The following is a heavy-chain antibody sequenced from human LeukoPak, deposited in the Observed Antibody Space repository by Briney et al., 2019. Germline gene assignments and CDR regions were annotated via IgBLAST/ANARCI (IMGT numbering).Heavy chain of an antibody. D-gene: IGHD6-19*01. Sequence: PSETLSLTCAASGYSISSGEYWGWIRQPPGRGLEGIGIINHSGTTYYNPSLKSRVTISVDTSKNQFCLKLSSVTAAGTAVYYCARILRAVAGTKNYWGQGTLVTVSS. CDR1: GYSISSGEY. J-gene: IGHJ4*02. V-gene: IGHV4-38-2*01. CDR2: INHSGTT. CDR3: ARILRAVAGTKNY.